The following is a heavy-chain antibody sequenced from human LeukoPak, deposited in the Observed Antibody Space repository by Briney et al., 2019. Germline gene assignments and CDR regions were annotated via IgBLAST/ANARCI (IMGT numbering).Heavy chain of an antibody. CDR3: AKDQAYSGNDSGY. CDR1: GFTFSSYG. J-gene: IGHJ4*02. D-gene: IGHD5-12*01. Sequence: GRSLRLSCAASGFTFSSYGMHWVRQAPGKGLEWVAVISYDGSNKYYADSVKGRFTISRDNSKNTLYLQMNSLRAEDTAVYYCAKDQAYSGNDSGYWGQGTLVTVSS. CDR2: ISYDGSNK. V-gene: IGHV3-30*18.